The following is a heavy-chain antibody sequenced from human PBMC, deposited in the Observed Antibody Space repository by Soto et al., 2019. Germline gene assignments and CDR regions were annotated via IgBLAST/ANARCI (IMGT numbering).Heavy chain of an antibody. V-gene: IGHV4-34*01. CDR1: GGSFSGYY. CDR3: ARGSSGYSYGYSWFDP. D-gene: IGHD5-18*01. CDR2: INHSGST. Sequence: SETLSLTCAVYGGSFSGYYWSWIRQPPGKGLEWIGEINHSGSTNYNPSLKSRVTIPVDTSKNQFSLKLSSVTAADTAVYYCARGSSGYSYGYSWFDPWGQGTLVTVSS. J-gene: IGHJ5*02.